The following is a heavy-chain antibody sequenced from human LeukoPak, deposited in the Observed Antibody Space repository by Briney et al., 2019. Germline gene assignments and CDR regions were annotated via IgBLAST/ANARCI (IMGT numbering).Heavy chain of an antibody. CDR2: INHSGST. J-gene: IGHJ4*02. CDR1: GFTVSSNY. CDR3: AIGGGLRYYDSSGYYSEY. V-gene: IGHV4-34*01. Sequence: GSLRLSCAASGFTVSSNYMSWVRQPPGKGLEWIGEINHSGSTNYNPSLKSRVTISVDTSKNQFSLKLSSVTAADTAVYYCAIGGGLRYYDSSGYYSEYWGQGTLVTVSS. D-gene: IGHD3-22*01.